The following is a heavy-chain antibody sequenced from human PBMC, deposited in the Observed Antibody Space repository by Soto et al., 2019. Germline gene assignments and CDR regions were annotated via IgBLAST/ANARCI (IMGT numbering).Heavy chain of an antibody. J-gene: IGHJ4*02. D-gene: IGHD5-18*01. CDR1: GFTFSSYS. CDR2: ISSSSNYI. CDR3: ARVRYTQGVNYYFDF. V-gene: IGHV3-21*01. Sequence: EVQLVESGGGLVQPGEYLRLSCAASGFTFSSYSINWVRQAPGKGLEWVSSISSSSNYIYYAVSLKGRFTISRDNAKNSLYLQMNSLRAEDTAVYFCARVRYTQGVNYYFDFWGQGTLVTVSS.